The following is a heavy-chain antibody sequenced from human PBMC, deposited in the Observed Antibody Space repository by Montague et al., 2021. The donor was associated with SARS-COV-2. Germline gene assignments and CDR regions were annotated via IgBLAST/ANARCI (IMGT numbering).Heavy chain of an antibody. CDR1: GGSFSTYS. D-gene: IGHD3-10*01. Sequence: SETRSLTCAVHGGSFSTYSWNWIRQPPGKGLEWIGEIHHGGSTHYNPSLNSRVTISADTSKNQFSLKLTSVAAADTAVYYCARLGDGVVPSPLLGVGPYYSFSYMDVWGKGTTVTGSS. J-gene: IGHJ6*03. V-gene: IGHV4-34*01. CDR3: ARLGDGVVPSPLLGVGPYYSFSYMDV. CDR2: IHHGGST.